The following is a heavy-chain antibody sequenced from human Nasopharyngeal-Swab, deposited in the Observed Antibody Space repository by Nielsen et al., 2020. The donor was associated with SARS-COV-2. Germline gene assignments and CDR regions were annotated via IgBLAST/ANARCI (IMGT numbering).Heavy chain of an antibody. J-gene: IGHJ4*02. CDR1: GGSISSGGYY. V-gene: IGHV4-31*03. CDR3: ARGAATRFDD. CDR2: IYYSGST. Sequence: SETLSLTCTVSGGSISSGGYYWSWIRQHPGKGLEWIGYIYYSGSTYYNPSLKSRLTISVDTSKNQFSLKLSSVTAADTAMYYRARGAATRFDDWGQGTLVTVSS. D-gene: IGHD5-12*01.